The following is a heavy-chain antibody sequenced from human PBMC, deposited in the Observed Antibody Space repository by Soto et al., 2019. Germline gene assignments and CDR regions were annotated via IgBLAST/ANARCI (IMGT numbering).Heavy chain of an antibody. V-gene: IGHV3-11*01. CDR1: GIVFSDY. Sequence: QVQLVESGGGLVKPGGTLRLSCAASGIVFSDYMSWVRQAPGKGLEWLSYIRGSGRTIYSADSVKGRFTISRDNATNSLYLQMNNVRTEDTAVYYCARLPFPWGWFDPWGQGTLVNVSS. J-gene: IGHJ5*02. D-gene: IGHD3-16*01. CDR3: ARLPFPWGWFDP. CDR2: IRGSGRTI.